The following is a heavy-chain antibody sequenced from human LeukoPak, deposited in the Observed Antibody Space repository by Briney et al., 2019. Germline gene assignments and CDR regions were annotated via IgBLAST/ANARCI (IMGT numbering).Heavy chain of an antibody. D-gene: IGHD2-2*01. J-gene: IGHJ4*02. CDR3: ARGGDCSSTSCYGSFDY. CDR2: ISPYNGNT. CDR1: GYTFTSYG. Sequence: ASVKVSCKASGYTFTSYGISWVRQAPGQGLEWMGWISPYNGNTDYSQKLQGRVTMTTDTSTSTVYMELSSLRSEDTAVYYCARGGDCSSTSCYGSFDYWGQGTLVTVSS. V-gene: IGHV1-18*01.